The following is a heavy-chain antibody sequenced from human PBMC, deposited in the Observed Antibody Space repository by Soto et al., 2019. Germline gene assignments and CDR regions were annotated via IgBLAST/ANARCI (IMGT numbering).Heavy chain of an antibody. D-gene: IGHD5-12*01. J-gene: IGHJ4*02. CDR3: ARHEYSGYEIHY. CDR2: IYAGDSDT. CDR1: GYTFTNYW. Sequence: PGESLKISCKGSGYTFTNYWIGWVRQVPGKGLEWMGFIYAGDSDTTYSPSFQGQVTISADNSISTAYLQWSSLKASDTAIYYCARHEYSGYEIHYSGQGTLVTVSS. V-gene: IGHV5-51*01.